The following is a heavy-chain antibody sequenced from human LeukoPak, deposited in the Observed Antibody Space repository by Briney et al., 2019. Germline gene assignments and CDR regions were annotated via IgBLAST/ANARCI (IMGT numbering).Heavy chain of an antibody. Sequence: GGSLRLSCAASGFTFSSYAMSWVRQAPARGLEWVSSLRGDGSTFYADSVKGRFTLSRDESRNTVYFQLNSLRVEDTAVYYCAKASWVSNGDAVLWGQGTLVTVFS. V-gene: IGHV3-23*01. CDR3: AKASWVSNGDAVL. J-gene: IGHJ4*02. D-gene: IGHD1-1*01. CDR2: LRGDGST. CDR1: GFTFSSYA.